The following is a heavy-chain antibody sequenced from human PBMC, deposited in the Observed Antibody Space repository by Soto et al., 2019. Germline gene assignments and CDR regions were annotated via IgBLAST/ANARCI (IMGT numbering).Heavy chain of an antibody. CDR2: MNPNSGNT. V-gene: IGHV1-8*01. D-gene: IGHD3-10*01. Sequence: QVQLVQSGAEVKKPGASVKVSCKASGYTFTSYDINWVRQATGQGLEWMGWMNPNSGNTGYAQKFQGRVTMTRNTSISTAYMELSSLRSEDTAVYYCARGSSGPPYVLLWFGELFGWGQGTLVTVSS. J-gene: IGHJ4*02. CDR1: GYTFTSYD. CDR3: ARGSSGPPYVLLWFGELFG.